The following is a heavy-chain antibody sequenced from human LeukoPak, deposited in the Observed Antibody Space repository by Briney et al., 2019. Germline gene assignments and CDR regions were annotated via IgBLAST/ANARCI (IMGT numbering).Heavy chain of an antibody. CDR1: GGSFSGYY. V-gene: IGHV4-34*01. J-gene: IGHJ6*03. CDR3: ARAYPSGTTGTNPRNYYYYYMDV. CDR2: INHSGST. D-gene: IGHD1-1*01. Sequence: PSETLSLTCAVYGGSFSGYYWSWIRQPPGKGLEWIGEINHSGSTNYNPSLKSRVTISVDTSKNQFSLKLSSVTAADTAVYYCARAYPSGTTGTNPRNYYYYYMDVWGKGTTVTVSS.